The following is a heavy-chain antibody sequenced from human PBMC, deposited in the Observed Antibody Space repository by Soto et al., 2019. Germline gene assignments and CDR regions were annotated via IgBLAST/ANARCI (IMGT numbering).Heavy chain of an antibody. Sequence: EVQLVESGGGLVKPGGSLRLSCAASGFTFSSYSMNWVRKAPGKGLEWDSSISSSSSYIYYADSVKGRFTISRDNDKNSLYLQMNSLRAEDTAVYYCARDDYDFWSGTTYGMDVWGQGTTVTFSS. CDR2: ISSSSSYI. V-gene: IGHV3-21*01. CDR1: GFTFSSYS. CDR3: ARDDYDFWSGTTYGMDV. D-gene: IGHD3-3*01. J-gene: IGHJ6*02.